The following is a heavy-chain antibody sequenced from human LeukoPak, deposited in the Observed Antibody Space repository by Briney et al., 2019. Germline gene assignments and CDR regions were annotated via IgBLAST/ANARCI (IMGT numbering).Heavy chain of an antibody. CDR1: GFTFSSYS. J-gene: IGHJ4*02. Sequence: GGSLRLSCAASGFTFSSYSMNRVRQAPGKGLEWVSSISSSSSYIYYADSVKGRFTISRDNAKNSLFLQMNSLRAEDTAVYYCARTHRLIAAAGTVDYWGQGTLVTVSS. CDR3: ARTHRLIAAAGTVDY. CDR2: ISSSSSYI. D-gene: IGHD6-13*01. V-gene: IGHV3-21*01.